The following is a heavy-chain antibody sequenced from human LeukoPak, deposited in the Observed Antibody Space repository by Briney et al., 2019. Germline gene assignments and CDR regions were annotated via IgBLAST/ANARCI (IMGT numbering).Heavy chain of an antibody. CDR1: GGSISSSSYY. D-gene: IGHD1-1*01. Sequence: SETLSLTCTVSGGSISSSSYYWGWIRQPPGKGLEWIGSIYYSGSTYYKPSLKSRVTISVDTSKNQFSLKLSSVTAADTAVYYCARLYGKYYFDYWGQGTLVTVSS. J-gene: IGHJ4*02. CDR2: IYYSGST. CDR3: ARLYGKYYFDY. V-gene: IGHV4-39*01.